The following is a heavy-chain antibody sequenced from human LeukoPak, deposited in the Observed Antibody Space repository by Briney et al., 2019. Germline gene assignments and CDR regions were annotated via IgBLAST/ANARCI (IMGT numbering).Heavy chain of an antibody. J-gene: IGHJ4*02. Sequence: SVKVSCKASGGTFSSYAISWVRQAPGQGLEWMGGIIPIFGTANYAQKFQGRVTITADESTSTAYMELSSLRSEDTAVYYCASIDYYDSSGYSDYWGREPWSPSPQ. CDR1: GGTFSSYA. D-gene: IGHD3-22*01. CDR2: IIPIFGTA. CDR3: ASIDYYDSSGYSDY. V-gene: IGHV1-69*13.